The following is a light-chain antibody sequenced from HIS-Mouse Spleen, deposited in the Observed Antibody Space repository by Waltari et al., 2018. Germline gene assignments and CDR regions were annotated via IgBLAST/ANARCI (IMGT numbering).Light chain of an antibody. CDR2: RNN. Sequence: PGQRVTISCSGSSSNIGSNYVYWYQQLPGTAPKLLIYRNNQRPSGVPDQFSGSKSCTSASLAISGLRSEDEAYYYCAAWDDSLSGPVFGGGTKLTVL. J-gene: IGLJ3*02. CDR1: SSNIGSNY. CDR3: AAWDDSLSGPV. V-gene: IGLV1-47*01.